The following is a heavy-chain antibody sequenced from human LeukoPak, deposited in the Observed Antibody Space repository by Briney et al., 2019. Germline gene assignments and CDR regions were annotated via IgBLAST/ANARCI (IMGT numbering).Heavy chain of an antibody. Sequence: ASVKVSCKASGYTFTSYYMHWVQQALGKGLEWMGLVDPEDGETIYAEKFQGRVTITADTSTDTAYMELSSLRSEDTAVYYCDLMVRGNMDVWGKGTTVTVSS. V-gene: IGHV1-69-2*01. D-gene: IGHD3-10*01. CDR2: VDPEDGET. CDR1: GYTFTSYY. CDR3: DLMVRGNMDV. J-gene: IGHJ6*03.